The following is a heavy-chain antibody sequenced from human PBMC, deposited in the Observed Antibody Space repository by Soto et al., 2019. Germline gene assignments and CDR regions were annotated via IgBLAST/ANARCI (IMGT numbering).Heavy chain of an antibody. Sequence: SETLSLTCTVSGGSISSGGYYWSWIRQHPGKGLEWIGYIYYSGSTYYNTSLKRRVTISVDTSKNQISLKLSSVTAADTAVYYCARDSSGFNFDYWGQGTLVTVSS. V-gene: IGHV4-31*03. CDR1: GGSISSGGYY. CDR3: ARDSSGFNFDY. D-gene: IGHD3-22*01. J-gene: IGHJ4*02. CDR2: IYYSGST.